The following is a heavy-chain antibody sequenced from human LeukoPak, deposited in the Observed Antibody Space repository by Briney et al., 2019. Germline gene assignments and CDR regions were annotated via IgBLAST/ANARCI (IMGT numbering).Heavy chain of an antibody. CDR3: ARGGAARLHFQN. CDR1: GGSISTYC. CDR2: IYHSGST. V-gene: IGHV4-59*01. J-gene: IGHJ1*01. Sequence: SETLSLTCTVSGGSISTYCWNWIRQPPGKGLEWIGYIYHSGSTNYNPSLQNRVTISVDTSKNQFSLNLNSVTAADTAVYYCARGGAARLHFQNWGQGTLVTVSS. D-gene: IGHD6-6*01.